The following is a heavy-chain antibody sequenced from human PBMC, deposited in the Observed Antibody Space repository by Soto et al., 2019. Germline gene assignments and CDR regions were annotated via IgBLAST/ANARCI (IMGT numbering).Heavy chain of an antibody. CDR3: ATRRDDSNYGGGYCYGMAV. CDR2: IIPIFGTA. Sequence: ASVKVSCKASGVTFSSYAISWVRQAPLQVLEWMVGIIPIFGTANYAQKFQGRVTITADESTSTAYMELSSLRSEETDVYYCATRRDDSNYGGGYCYGMAVWGQGTTVILSS. V-gene: IGHV1-69*13. J-gene: IGHJ6*01. D-gene: IGHD4-4*01. CDR1: GVTFSSYA.